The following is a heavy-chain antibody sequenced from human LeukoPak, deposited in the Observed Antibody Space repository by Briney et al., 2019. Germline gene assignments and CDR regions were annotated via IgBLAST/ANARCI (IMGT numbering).Heavy chain of an antibody. CDR3: ARDSNYDY. CDR1: GFTVSSTY. V-gene: IGHV3-66*02. D-gene: IGHD6-13*01. Sequence: GGSLRLSCAAPGFTVSSTYMSWVRQAPGKGLEWVSVIYSGGSTYYADSVMGRFTISRDNSKNTLYLQMNSLRAEDTAVYYCARDSNYDYWGQGTLVTVSS. J-gene: IGHJ4*02. CDR2: IYSGGST.